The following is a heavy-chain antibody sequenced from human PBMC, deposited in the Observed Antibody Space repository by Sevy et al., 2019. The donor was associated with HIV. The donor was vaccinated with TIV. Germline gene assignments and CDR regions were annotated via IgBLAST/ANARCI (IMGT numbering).Heavy chain of an antibody. V-gene: IGHV3-48*02. CDR2: ISSSSSTI. D-gene: IGHD2-15*01. CDR3: ARDGSFCSGGSCYSSYYYYYYMDV. CDR1: GFTFSSYS. J-gene: IGHJ6*03. Sequence: GGSVRLSCAASGFTFSSYSMNWVRQAPGKGLEWVSYISSSSSTIYYADSVKGRFTISRDNAKNSLYLQMNSLRDEDTAVYYCARDGSFCSGGSCYSSYYYYYYMDVWGKGTTVTVSS.